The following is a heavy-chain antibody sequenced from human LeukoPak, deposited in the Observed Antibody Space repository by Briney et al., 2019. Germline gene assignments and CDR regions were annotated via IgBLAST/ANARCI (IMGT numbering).Heavy chain of an antibody. CDR3: ARELSGYSYGYGYYYYGMDV. Sequence: GGSLRLSCAASGFTFSSYWMSWFRQAPGKGLEWVPNIKQDERKKYYVDSVKGRFTISRDNAKNSLYLQMNSLRAEDTAVYYCARELSGYSYGYGYYYYGMDVWGQGTTVTVSS. CDR1: GFTFSSYW. V-gene: IGHV3-7*03. CDR2: IKQDERKK. D-gene: IGHD5-18*01. J-gene: IGHJ6*02.